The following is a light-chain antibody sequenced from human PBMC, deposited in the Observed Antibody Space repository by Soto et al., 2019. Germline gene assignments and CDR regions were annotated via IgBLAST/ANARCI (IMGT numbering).Light chain of an antibody. CDR1: QSIITN. Sequence: EIVMTQSPATLSVSPGQRATLSCRASQSIITNLAWYQQKPGQAPRLLIYGASTRPASVPSRFSGSGSGTEFTLTISSLQSEDFAAYYCQQYNRCPRTFGQGTKVDIK. J-gene: IGKJ1*01. V-gene: IGKV3-15*01. CDR3: QQYNRCPRT. CDR2: GAS.